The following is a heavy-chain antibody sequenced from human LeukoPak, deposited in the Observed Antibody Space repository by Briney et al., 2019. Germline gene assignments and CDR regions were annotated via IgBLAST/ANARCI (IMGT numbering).Heavy chain of an antibody. V-gene: IGHV3-74*01. CDR1: GFTFSTYW. CDR3: ARDYGSGSYDAFDI. D-gene: IGHD3-10*01. J-gene: IGHJ3*02. CDR2: INDDESVA. Sequence: GGSLRLSCAASGFTFSTYWMHWVRQAPGKGLVWVSRINDDESVANYADSVKGRFTISRDNAKNTLYLQMNSLRAEDTAVYYCARDYGSGSYDAFDIWGQGTMVTVSS.